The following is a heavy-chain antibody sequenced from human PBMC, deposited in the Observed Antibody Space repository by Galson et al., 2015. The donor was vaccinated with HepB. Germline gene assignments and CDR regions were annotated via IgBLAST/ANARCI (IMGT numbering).Heavy chain of an antibody. CDR2: IIPILGIA. CDR1: GGTFSSYA. J-gene: IGHJ3*02. CDR3: ARATSLKYNWNDGDAFDI. Sequence: SVKVSCKASGGTFSSYAISWVRQAPGQGLEWMGRIIPILGIANYAQKFQGRVTITADKSTSTAYMELSSLRSEDTAVYYCARATSLKYNWNDGDAFDIWGQGTMVTVSS. V-gene: IGHV1-69*04. D-gene: IGHD1-1*01.